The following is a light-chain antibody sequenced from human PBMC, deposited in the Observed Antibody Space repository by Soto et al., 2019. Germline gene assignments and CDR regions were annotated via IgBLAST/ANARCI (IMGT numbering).Light chain of an antibody. CDR1: QSISSSY. V-gene: IGKV3-20*01. CDR2: GAS. Sequence: EIVLTQSPGTLSLSPGERATLSCRASQSISSSYLAWYQQKPGQAPRFIIYGASTRATGVPDRFSGSGSGTDFTITVSRLETEDFAVYYCQQYGSSPLITFGQGTRLEIK. J-gene: IGKJ5*01. CDR3: QQYGSSPLIT.